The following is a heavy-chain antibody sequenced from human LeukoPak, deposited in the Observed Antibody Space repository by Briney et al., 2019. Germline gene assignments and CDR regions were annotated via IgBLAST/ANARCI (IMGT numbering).Heavy chain of an antibody. Sequence: GGSLRLSCAASGYTFSSNAMSWVRHAPGKGLERVSAISGSGGSTYYADSVKGRFTISRDNSKNTLYLQMNSLRAEDTAVYYCAKDRGSSWPHGFDYWGQGTLVTVSS. CDR1: GYTFSSNA. J-gene: IGHJ4*02. V-gene: IGHV3-23*01. D-gene: IGHD6-13*01. CDR3: AKDRGSSWPHGFDY. CDR2: ISGSGGST.